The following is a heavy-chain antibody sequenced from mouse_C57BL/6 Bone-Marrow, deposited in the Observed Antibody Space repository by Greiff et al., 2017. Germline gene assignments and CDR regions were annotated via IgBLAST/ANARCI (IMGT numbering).Heavy chain of an antibody. J-gene: IGHJ1*03. CDR3: ARGGLYYGSSLSYRYYDV. CDR1: GYAFSSSW. V-gene: IGHV1-82*01. D-gene: IGHD1-1*01. CDR2: IYPGDGDP. Sequence: VQLQQSGPELVKPGASVKISCKASGYAFSSSWMNWVKQRPGKGLEWIGRIYPGDGDPNYNGKFKGKDTLTADKSSSTAYMQLSSLTSEDSAVYFCARGGLYYGSSLSYRYYDVWGTETTVTVAS.